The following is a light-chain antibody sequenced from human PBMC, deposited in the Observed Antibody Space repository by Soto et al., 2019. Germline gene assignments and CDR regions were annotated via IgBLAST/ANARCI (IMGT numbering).Light chain of an antibody. V-gene: IGLV1-51*02. J-gene: IGLJ3*02. Sequence: QSVLTQPPSVSAAPGQKVTISCSGGSSNIGSNYVSWFQQLPGTAPKLLIYENNKRPSGIPDRFSGSKSATSATLGIAGLQTEDEADYYCGSWDTSLNAGVFRGGTKVTVL. CDR1: SSNIGSNY. CDR3: GSWDTSLNAGV. CDR2: ENN.